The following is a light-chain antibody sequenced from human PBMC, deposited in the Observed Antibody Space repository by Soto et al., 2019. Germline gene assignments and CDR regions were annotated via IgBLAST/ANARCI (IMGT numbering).Light chain of an antibody. CDR1: QSVIRY. Sequence: ESVLTQSPGTLSLSPGERATLSCRASQSVIRYLAWYQQRPGQAPRLLIYDASYRATGIPARFSGSGSGTEFTLTISSLQSEDFAVYYCQQYNNWPRTFGQGTKVDIK. CDR2: DAS. J-gene: IGKJ1*01. V-gene: IGKV3D-15*01. CDR3: QQYNNWPRT.